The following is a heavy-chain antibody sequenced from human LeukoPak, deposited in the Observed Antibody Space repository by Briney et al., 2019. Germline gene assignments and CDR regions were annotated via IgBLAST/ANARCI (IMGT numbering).Heavy chain of an antibody. D-gene: IGHD4-17*01. Sequence: SETLSLTCTVSGGSISSYYWSWIRQPAGKGLEWIGRIYTSGSTNYNPSLKSRVTISVDTSKNQFSLRLSSVTAADTAVYYCARGRRDYGDYDFDYWGQGTLVTVSS. J-gene: IGHJ4*02. CDR3: ARGRRDYGDYDFDY. V-gene: IGHV4-4*07. CDR2: IYTSGST. CDR1: GGSISSYY.